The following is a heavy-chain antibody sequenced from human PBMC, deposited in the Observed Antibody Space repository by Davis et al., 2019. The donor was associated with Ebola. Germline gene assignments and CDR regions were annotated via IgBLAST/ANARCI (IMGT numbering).Heavy chain of an antibody. CDR2: LSPSGGST. D-gene: IGHD5-12*01. Sequence: PGGSLRLSCAASGFTFSSYGMSWVRRAPGKGLEWVSTLSPSGGSTYYADSVKGRFTISRDNSKNTVSLQMNSLRAEDTAVYSCAKERGYGYPAYYFDYWGQGTLVTVSS. CDR1: GFTFSSYG. CDR3: AKERGYGYPAYYFDY. J-gene: IGHJ4*02. V-gene: IGHV3-23*01.